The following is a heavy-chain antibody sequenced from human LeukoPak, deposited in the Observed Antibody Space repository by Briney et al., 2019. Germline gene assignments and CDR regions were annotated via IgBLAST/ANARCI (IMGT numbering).Heavy chain of an antibody. CDR1: GGSISSGGYY. D-gene: IGHD3-10*01. CDR2: IYYSGST. Sequence: SETLSLTCTVSGGSISSGGYYWSWIRQHPGKGLEWIGYIYYSGSTYYNPSLKSRVTISVDTSKNQFSLKLSSVTAADTAVYYCARERRGITMVRGGSLYYFDYWGQGTLATVSS. J-gene: IGHJ4*02. CDR3: ARERRGITMVRGGSLYYFDY. V-gene: IGHV4-31*03.